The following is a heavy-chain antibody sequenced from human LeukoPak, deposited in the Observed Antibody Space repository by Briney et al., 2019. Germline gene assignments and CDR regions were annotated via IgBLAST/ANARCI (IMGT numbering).Heavy chain of an antibody. J-gene: IGHJ5*02. Sequence: GGSLRLSCAASGFTFSSYSMNWVRQAPGKGLEWVSSISSSSSYIYYAGSVKGRFTISRDNAKNSLYLQMNSLRAEDTAVYYCARLSLSNWFDPWGQGTLVTVSS. CDR2: ISSSSSYI. CDR3: ARLSLSNWFDP. CDR1: GFTFSSYS. D-gene: IGHD3-16*02. V-gene: IGHV3-21*01.